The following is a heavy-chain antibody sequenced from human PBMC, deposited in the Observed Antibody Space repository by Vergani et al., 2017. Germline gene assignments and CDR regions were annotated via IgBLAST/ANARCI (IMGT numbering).Heavy chain of an antibody. J-gene: IGHJ4*02. Sequence: EVQLVESGGGLVQPGRSLRLSCTASGFTFGDYAMSWVRQAPGKGLEWVGFIRSKAYGGTTEYAASVKGRFTISRDDSKSIAYLQMNSLKTEDTAVYYCTRDIPPIRGGERSPTVDYWGQGTLVTVSS. V-gene: IGHV3-49*04. D-gene: IGHD3-10*01. CDR1: GFTFGDYA. CDR2: IRSKAYGGTT. CDR3: TRDIPPIRGGERSPTVDY.